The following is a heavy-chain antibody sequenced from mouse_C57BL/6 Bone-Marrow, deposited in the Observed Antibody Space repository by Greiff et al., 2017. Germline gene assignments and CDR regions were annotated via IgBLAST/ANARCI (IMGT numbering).Heavy chain of an antibody. Sequence: EVMLVESGGDLVKPGGSLKLSCAASGFTFSSYGMSWVRQTPDKRLEWVATISSGGSYTYYPDSVKGRFTISRDNAKNTLYLQMSSLKSEDTAMYYCARHGSYGYWGQGTTLTVSS. CDR2: ISSGGSYT. D-gene: IGHD1-1*02. CDR1: GFTFSSYG. V-gene: IGHV5-6*01. J-gene: IGHJ2*01. CDR3: ARHGSYGY.